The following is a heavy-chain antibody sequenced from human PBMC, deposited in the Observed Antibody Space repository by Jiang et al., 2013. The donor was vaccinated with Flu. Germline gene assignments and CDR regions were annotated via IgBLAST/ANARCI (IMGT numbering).Heavy chain of an antibody. J-gene: IGHJ4*02. D-gene: IGHD3-10*01. CDR1: GYTFTSYG. CDR3: ARDLRDVTMVRGVIPRADY. Sequence: SGAEVKKPGASVKVSCKASGYTFTSYGISWVRQAPGQGLEWMGWISAYNGNTNYAQKLQGRVTMTTDTSTSTAYMELRSLRSDDTAVYYCARDLRDVTMVRGVIPRADYWGQGTLVTVSS. V-gene: IGHV1-18*01. CDR2: ISAYNGNT.